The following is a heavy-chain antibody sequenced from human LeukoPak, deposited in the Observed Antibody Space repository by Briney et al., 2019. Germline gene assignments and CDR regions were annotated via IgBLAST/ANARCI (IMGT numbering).Heavy chain of an antibody. D-gene: IGHD3-22*01. J-gene: IGHJ4*02. V-gene: IGHV4-39*01. CDR1: GVSISSYY. CDR2: IYYSGST. CDR3: ARTFYDSSGYIDY. Sequence: SETLSLTCTVSGVSISSYYWGWIRQPPGKGLEWIGRIYYSGSTYYNPSLKSRVTMSVDTSKNQFSLKLSSVTAADTAVYYCARTFYDSSGYIDYWGQGTLVTVSS.